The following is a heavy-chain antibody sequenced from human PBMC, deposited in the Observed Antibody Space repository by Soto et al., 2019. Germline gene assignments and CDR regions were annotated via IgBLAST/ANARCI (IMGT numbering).Heavy chain of an antibody. CDR2: IWYDGSNK. V-gene: IGHV3-33*01. J-gene: IGHJ6*02. CDR1: GFTFSSYG. CDR3: ARSYGSGSYKRPYYYYYGIDV. Sequence: GGSLRLSCAASGFTFSSYGMHWVRQAPGKGLEWVAVIWYDGSNKYYADSVKGRFTISRDNSKNTLYLQMNSLRAEDTAVYYCARSYGSGSYKRPYYYYYGIDVWGQGTTVTVSS. D-gene: IGHD3-10*01.